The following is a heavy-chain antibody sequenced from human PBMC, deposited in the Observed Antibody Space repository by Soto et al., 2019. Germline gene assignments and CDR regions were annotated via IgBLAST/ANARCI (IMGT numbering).Heavy chain of an antibody. CDR3: ARDRVPAAIHYYYYYGMDV. J-gene: IGHJ6*02. V-gene: IGHV4-31*03. CDR1: GGSISSGGYY. D-gene: IGHD2-2*01. Sequence: PSETLSLTCTVSGGSISSGGYYWSWIRQHPGKGLEWIGYIYHSGSTYYNPSLKSRVTISVDTSKNQFSLKLSSVTAADTAVYYCARDRVPAAIHYYYYYGMDVWGQGTTVTVSS. CDR2: IYHSGST.